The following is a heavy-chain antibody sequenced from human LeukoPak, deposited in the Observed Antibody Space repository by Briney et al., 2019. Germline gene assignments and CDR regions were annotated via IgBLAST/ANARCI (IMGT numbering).Heavy chain of an antibody. J-gene: IGHJ5*02. V-gene: IGHV1-18*01. D-gene: IGHD1-26*01. Sequence: GASVKASCKTSGYTFSTYGLSWVRQASGQGLEWMGWISGNSGKTHYAQKFQDRVTLTTDTSSTTAFMELRSLRSDDTAMYYCARNAGSYFEFAPWGQGTLVTVSS. CDR2: ISGNSGKT. CDR1: GYTFSTYG. CDR3: ARNAGSYFEFAP.